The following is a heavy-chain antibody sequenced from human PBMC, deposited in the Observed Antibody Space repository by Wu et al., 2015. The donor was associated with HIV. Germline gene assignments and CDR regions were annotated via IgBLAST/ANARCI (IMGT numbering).Heavy chain of an antibody. D-gene: IGHD6-19*01. Sequence: QVQLVQSGAEVKKPGASVRVSCKTSGYTFTGYYIHWVRQAPGQGLEWMGWINPGSGDTSYSQKLQNGVTMTQDTSISTAYMELNRLRFDDTAVYYCARDPQEVSGWYTHWGQGTLVTVSS. CDR2: INPGSGDT. CDR3: ARDPQEVSGWYTH. V-gene: IGHV1-2*02. CDR1: GYTFTGYY. J-gene: IGHJ4*02.